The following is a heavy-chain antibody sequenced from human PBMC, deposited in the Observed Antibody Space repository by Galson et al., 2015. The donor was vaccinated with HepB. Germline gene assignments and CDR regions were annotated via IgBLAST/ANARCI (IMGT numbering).Heavy chain of an antibody. CDR1: GYTFTTYS. D-gene: IGHD3-10*01. CDR3: AREGFAGGLDV. Sequence: SVKVSCKASGYTFTTYSIVWVRQAPGQGLEWMGWIRPYNGNTNYAQNLQGGVTMTTDTSTNTAYLELRSLRYGDTAVYYCAREGFAGGLDVWGQGTMVTVSS. J-gene: IGHJ6*02. V-gene: IGHV1-18*04. CDR2: IRPYNGNT.